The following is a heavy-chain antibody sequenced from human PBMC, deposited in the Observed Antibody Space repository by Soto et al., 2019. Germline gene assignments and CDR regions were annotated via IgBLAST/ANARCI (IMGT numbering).Heavy chain of an antibody. Sequence: QVQLVESGGGVVQPGRSLRLSCAASGFTFSIYAMNWVRQAPGKGLEWVAFISFDGSKIYYADSVRGRFTISRDNSKNPVYLQMNSLRPGDAAVYHCANLLNVAAAGTPHYYGVDVWGQGTTVTVS. D-gene: IGHD6-13*01. CDR2: ISFDGSKI. CDR1: GFTFSIYA. J-gene: IGHJ6*02. CDR3: ANLLNVAAAGTPHYYGVDV. V-gene: IGHV3-30-3*01.